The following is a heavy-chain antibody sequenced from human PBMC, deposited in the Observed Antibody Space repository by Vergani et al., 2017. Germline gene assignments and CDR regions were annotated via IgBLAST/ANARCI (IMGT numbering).Heavy chain of an antibody. J-gene: IGHJ6*02. CDR2: IYPGDSYT. V-gene: IGHV5-51*01. D-gene: IGHD2-15*01. CDR3: ARHRGWGLVVVAATPLCYYYGMAV. Sequence: EVQLVQSGAEVKKPGESLKISCKRSGYSFTSYWIGCVRQMPGKGLERLGIIYPGDSYTRYSPSFQGQVTISADKSISTDYLQWSSLKASDTAMYDCARHRGWGLVVVAATPLCYYYGMAVWDQGTTVTVSS. CDR1: GYSFTSYW.